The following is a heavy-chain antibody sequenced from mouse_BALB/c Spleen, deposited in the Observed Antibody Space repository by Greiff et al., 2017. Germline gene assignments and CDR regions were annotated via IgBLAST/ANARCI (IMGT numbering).Heavy chain of an antibody. V-gene: IGHV5-6-3*01. D-gene: IGHD1-1*01. CDR3: ARDPPYYYGSSYYFDY. CDR2: INSNGGST. J-gene: IGHJ2*01. Sequence: EVQLVESGGGLVQPGGSLKLSCAASGFTFSSYGMSWVRQTPDKRLELVATINSNGGSTYYPDSVKGRFTISRDNAKNTLYLQMSSLKSEDTAMYYCARDPPYYYGSSYYFDYWGQGTTLTVSS. CDR1: GFTFSSYG.